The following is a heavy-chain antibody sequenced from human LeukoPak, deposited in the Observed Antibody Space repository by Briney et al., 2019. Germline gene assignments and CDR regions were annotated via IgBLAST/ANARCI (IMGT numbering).Heavy chain of an antibody. J-gene: IGHJ4*02. CDR1: GFTFSDYY. D-gene: IGHD2-2*03. V-gene: IGHV3-11*01. Sequence: PGGSLRLACAASGFTFSDYYMSWIRQAPGKGLEWVSYISGSGGTINYADSVKGRFTISRDNAKKSLFLQMNSLRAEDTAVYYFARQNMDNCDCWGQGTLVTVSS. CDR3: ARQNMDNCDC. CDR2: ISGSGGTI.